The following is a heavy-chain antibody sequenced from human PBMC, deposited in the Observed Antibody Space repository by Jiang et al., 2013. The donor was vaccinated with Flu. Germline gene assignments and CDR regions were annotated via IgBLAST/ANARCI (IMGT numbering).Heavy chain of an antibody. J-gene: IGHJ4*02. CDR2: IWYDGSKQ. CDR1: GFTFSTYG. Sequence: AASGFTFSTYGMHWVRQAPGKGLEWVAVIWYDGSKQYYSDSVRGRFSISRDNSKDTLYLQMDSLRAEDTALYYCARDLSGSVSYAFLDYWGQGTLVTVSS. V-gene: IGHV3-33*01. CDR3: ARDLSGSVSYAFLDY. D-gene: IGHD3-10*01.